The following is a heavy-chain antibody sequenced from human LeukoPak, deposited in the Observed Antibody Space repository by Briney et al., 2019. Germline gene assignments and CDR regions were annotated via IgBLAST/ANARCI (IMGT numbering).Heavy chain of an antibody. V-gene: IGHV3-48*01. CDR2: ISSSSSTI. CDR1: GFTFSSYS. J-gene: IGHJ4*02. CDR3: ARDFDDTYYDFWSGYYTFDY. Sequence: PGGSLRLSCAASGFTFSSYSMNWVRQAPGRGLEWVSYISSSSSTIYYADSVKGRFTISRDNAKNSLYLQMNSLRAEDTAVYYCARDFDDTYYDFWSGYYTFDYWGQGTLVTVSS. D-gene: IGHD3-3*01.